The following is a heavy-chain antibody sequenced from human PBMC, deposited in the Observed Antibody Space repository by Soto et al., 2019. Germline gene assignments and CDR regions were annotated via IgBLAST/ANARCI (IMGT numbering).Heavy chain of an antibody. J-gene: IGHJ6*02. Sequence: QVQLQESGPGLVKPSETLSLTCTVSGGSISSYYWSWIRQPPGKGLEWIGYIYYRGTTNYNPSRTTQGTISVDTSKNQFSLKLSSVTAADTAVYYCAIDASILWFWDYYYGMDVWGQGTTVTVSS. CDR3: AIDASILWFWDYYYGMDV. V-gene: IGHV4-59*01. D-gene: IGHD3-10*01. CDR2: IYYRGTT. CDR1: GGSISSYY.